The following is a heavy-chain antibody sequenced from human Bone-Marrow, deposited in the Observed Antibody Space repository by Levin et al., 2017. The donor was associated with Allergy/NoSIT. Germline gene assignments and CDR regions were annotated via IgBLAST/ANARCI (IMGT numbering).Heavy chain of an antibody. CDR1: GFTFSSYA. J-gene: IGHJ4*02. CDR2: ISGGGGST. CDR3: AKADRIAAAGIFDY. D-gene: IGHD6-13*01. V-gene: IGHV3-23*01. Sequence: PWGSLRLSCAASGFTFSSYAMDWVRQAPGKGLEWVSAISGGGGSTNYADSVKGRFTISRDNSKNTLFLQMNSLRAEDTAVYYCAKADRIAAAGIFDYWGQGALVTVSS.